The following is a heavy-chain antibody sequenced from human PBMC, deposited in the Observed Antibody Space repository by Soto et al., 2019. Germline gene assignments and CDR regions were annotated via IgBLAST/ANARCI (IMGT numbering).Heavy chain of an antibody. CDR1: GGSFSGYY. Sequence: QVQLQQWGAGLLKPSETLSLTCAVYGGSFSGYYGSWIRQPPGKGLEWIGEINHSGSTNYNPSLKRRVTISVDTSKNQFSLKLSSVTAADTAVYYFARGKWLRSSFDYWGQGTLVTVSS. V-gene: IGHV4-34*01. CDR3: ARGKWLRSSFDY. D-gene: IGHD5-12*01. J-gene: IGHJ4*02. CDR2: INHSGST.